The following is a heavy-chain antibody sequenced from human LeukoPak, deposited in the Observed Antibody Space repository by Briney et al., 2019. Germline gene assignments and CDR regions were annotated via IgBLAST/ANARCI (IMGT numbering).Heavy chain of an antibody. Sequence: GGSLRLSCAASGFTFSSYSMNWVRQAPGKGLEWVSSISSSSSYIYYADSVKGRFTISRDNAKNSLYLQMNSLRAEDTAVYYCARDQGATNYFDYWGQGTLVTVSP. V-gene: IGHV3-21*01. CDR2: ISSSSSYI. J-gene: IGHJ4*02. D-gene: IGHD1-26*01. CDR3: ARDQGATNYFDY. CDR1: GFTFSSYS.